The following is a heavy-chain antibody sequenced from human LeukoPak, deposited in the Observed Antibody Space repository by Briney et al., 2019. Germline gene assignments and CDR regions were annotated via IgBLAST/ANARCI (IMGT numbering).Heavy chain of an antibody. CDR3: ARDLDDAFDI. Sequence: PGGSLRLSCAASGFTFSKYAMSWVRQAPGKGLEWVSSISSSSGYIYYADSVKGRFTISRDNAKNSLYLQMSSLRAEDTAVYYCARDLDDAFDIWGQGTMVTVSS. D-gene: IGHD1-1*01. CDR1: GFTFSKYA. V-gene: IGHV3-21*01. J-gene: IGHJ3*02. CDR2: ISSSSGYI.